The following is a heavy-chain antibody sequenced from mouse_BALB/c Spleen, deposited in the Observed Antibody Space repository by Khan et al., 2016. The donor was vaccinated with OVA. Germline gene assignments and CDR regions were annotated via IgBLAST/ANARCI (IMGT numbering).Heavy chain of an antibody. CDR3: ARETSYWYFDG. V-gene: IGHV9-1*02. Sequence: QIQLVQSGPELKKPGETVKISCKASGYTFTNYRMNWMKQAPGKGLKWMGRINTYTGEPTYADDFKGRFAFSLETSASTAYLQIKSLKNEDRATEFCARETSYWYFDGWGAGTTVTVSS. CDR2: INTYTGEP. CDR1: GYTFTNYR. J-gene: IGHJ1*01. D-gene: IGHD1-3*01.